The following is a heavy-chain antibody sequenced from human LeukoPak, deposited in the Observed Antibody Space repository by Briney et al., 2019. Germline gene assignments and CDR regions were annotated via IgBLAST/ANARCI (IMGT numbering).Heavy chain of an antibody. J-gene: IGHJ4*02. CDR1: GGTFSSYA. CDR3: ATRYYYDSSALPLGY. D-gene: IGHD3-22*01. V-gene: IGHV1-69*04. Sequence: SVTVSCKASGGTFSSYAISWVRQAPGQGLEWMGRIIPILGIANYAQKFQGRVTITADKSTSTAYMELSSLRSEDTAVYYCATRYYYDSSALPLGYWGQGTLVTVSS. CDR2: IIPILGIA.